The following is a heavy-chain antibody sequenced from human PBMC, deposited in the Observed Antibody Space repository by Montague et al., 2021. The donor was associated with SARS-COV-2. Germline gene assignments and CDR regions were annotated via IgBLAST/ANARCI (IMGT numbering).Heavy chain of an antibody. Sequence: SETLSLTCTVSGGSVSGDNWCTWVRQPAGKRLGWGGDNHHSGTTNNNPSLQSRVTISVDKSRHHLSLNLRSVTAADTAMYYCALPLGVARFDPWGQGTLVTVSS. CDR2: NHHSGTT. CDR1: GGSVSGDNW. CDR3: ALPLGVARFDP. D-gene: IGHD1-26*01. V-gene: IGHV4-4*02. J-gene: IGHJ5*02.